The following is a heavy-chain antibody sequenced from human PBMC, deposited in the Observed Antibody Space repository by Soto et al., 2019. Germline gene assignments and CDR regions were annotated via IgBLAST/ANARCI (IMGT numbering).Heavy chain of an antibody. CDR3: ARGAVPRGGYYYYGMDV. D-gene: IGHD2-2*01. CDR2: ISSSGSTI. V-gene: IGHV3-48*03. Sequence: EVQLVESGGGLVQPGGSLRLSCAASGFTFSSYEMNWVRQAPGKGLEWVSYISSSGSTIYYADSVKGRFTISRDNAKNSLYLQMNSLRAEDTAVYYCARGAVPRGGYYYYGMDVWGQGTTVTVSS. CDR1: GFTFSSYE. J-gene: IGHJ6*02.